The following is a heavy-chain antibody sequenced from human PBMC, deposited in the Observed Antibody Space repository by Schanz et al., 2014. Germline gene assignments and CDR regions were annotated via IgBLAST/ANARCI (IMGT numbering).Heavy chain of an antibody. CDR2: VSHDGFTK. Sequence: VQLVESGGGLVQPGGSLRLSCAASGFSVSSNFMTWVRQAPGKGLEWVSIVSHDGFTKHYADSVRGRFTLSRDNSKNTVYLQMNSLRAEDTALYFCAKGRGGTSSEGLDQYYGMDVWGQGTTVTVSS. D-gene: IGHD6-6*01. V-gene: IGHV3-30*18. J-gene: IGHJ6*02. CDR1: GFSVSSNF. CDR3: AKGRGGTSSEGLDQYYGMDV.